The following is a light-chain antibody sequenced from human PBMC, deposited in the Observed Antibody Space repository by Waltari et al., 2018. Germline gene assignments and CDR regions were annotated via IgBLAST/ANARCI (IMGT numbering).Light chain of an antibody. CDR2: GAS. CDR1: QSVSKY. CDR3: QQYVSLPAT. J-gene: IGKJ1*01. V-gene: IGKV3-20*01. Sequence: EIVLTQSPGTLSLSPGDRAILSCSASQSVSKYLAWYQQKPGQAPRLLIFGASSRATGIPDRFSGSGSGTDLSLTISRVEPEDFAVYYCQQYVSLPATFGQGTKVEIE.